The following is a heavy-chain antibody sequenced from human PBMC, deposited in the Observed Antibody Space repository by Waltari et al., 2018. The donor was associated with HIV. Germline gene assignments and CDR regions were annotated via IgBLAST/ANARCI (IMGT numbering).Heavy chain of an antibody. Sequence: EVQLVESGGGLVKPGGSLRLSCAASGFTFSNYNMNWVRQTPGKGLEWVSSISSSSCYICYADSVRGRFTISRDNAKNSLYLQMNSLRADDTAVYYCARIPLIMGTGRTWYFDLWGRGTLVTVSS. V-gene: IGHV3-21*01. CDR1: GFTFSNYN. J-gene: IGHJ2*01. CDR3: ARIPLIMGTGRTWYFDL. CDR2: ISSSSCYI. D-gene: IGHD1-7*01.